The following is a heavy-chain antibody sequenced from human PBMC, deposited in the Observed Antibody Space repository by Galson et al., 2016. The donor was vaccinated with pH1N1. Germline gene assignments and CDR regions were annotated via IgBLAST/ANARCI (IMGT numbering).Heavy chain of an antibody. V-gene: IGHV1-2*04. CDR1: TYSFSGYY. J-gene: IGHJ6*02. CDR2: ISPDSGGT. CDR3: ATSSPHITGTTGFFGLDV. D-gene: IGHD1-7*01. Sequence: SVKVSCKASTYSFSGYYIHWVRQAPGQGLEWMGWISPDSGGTVYAQKFQDWDTMTWDTSISTTYMEVTRLTSDDTAVYFCATSSPHITGTTGFFGLDVWGQGTTVTVSS.